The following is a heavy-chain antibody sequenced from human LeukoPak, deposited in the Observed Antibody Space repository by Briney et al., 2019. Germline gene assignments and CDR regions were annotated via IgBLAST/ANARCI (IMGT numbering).Heavy chain of an antibody. CDR2: IIPIFGTA. Sequence: ASVKVSCKASGGTFSSYAISWVRQAPGQGLEWMGGIIPIFGTANYAQKSQGRVTITADKSTSTAYMELSSLRSEDTAVYYCARSLRSSGWAPADYWGQGTLVTVSS. CDR3: ARSLRSSGWAPADY. V-gene: IGHV1-69*06. J-gene: IGHJ4*02. D-gene: IGHD6-19*01. CDR1: GGTFSSYA.